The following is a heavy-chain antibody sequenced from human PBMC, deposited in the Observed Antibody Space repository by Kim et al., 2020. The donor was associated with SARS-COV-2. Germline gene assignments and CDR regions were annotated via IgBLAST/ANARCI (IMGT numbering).Heavy chain of an antibody. D-gene: IGHD2-21*01. V-gene: IGHV3-30*03. CDR2: ITHDGSNK. CDR3: AFGDFEGRDH. CDR1: GIPFFNFG. Sequence: GGSLRLSCGASGIPFFNFGMQLVRQTPGRGREWVAIITHDGSNKYYADSVRGRFTISRDNSRNMVYLQMDTLRPEDTAVYYCAFGDFEGRDHWGQGTLVTVPS. J-gene: IGHJ4*02.